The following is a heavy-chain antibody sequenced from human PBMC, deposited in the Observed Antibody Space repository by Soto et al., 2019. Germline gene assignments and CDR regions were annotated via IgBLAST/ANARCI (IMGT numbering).Heavy chain of an antibody. CDR2: ISSSSSTI. J-gene: IGHJ6*02. CDR1: GFTFSSYS. CDR3: ARGRCSGGSCYSNYYYGMDV. D-gene: IGHD2-15*01. Sequence: SLRLSCAASGFTFSSYSMNWVRQAPGKGLEWVSYISSSSSTIYYADSVKGRFTISRDNAKNSLYLQMNSLRDEDTAVYYCARGRCSGGSCYSNYYYGMDVWGQGTTVTVSS. V-gene: IGHV3-48*02.